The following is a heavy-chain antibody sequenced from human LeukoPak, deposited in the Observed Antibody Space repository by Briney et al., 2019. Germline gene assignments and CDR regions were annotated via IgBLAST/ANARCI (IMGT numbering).Heavy chain of an antibody. J-gene: IGHJ4*02. CDR1: GFTFSSYA. D-gene: IGHD2-2*01. V-gene: IGHV3-23*01. CDR3: AKGRGQYQRHNPLNFDY. CDR2: ISGSGGST. Sequence: GGSLRLSCAASGFTFSSYAMSWVRQAPGKGLEWVSAISGSGGSTYYADSVKGRFTISRDNSKNTLYLQMNSLRAEDTAVYYLAKGRGQYQRHNPLNFDYWGQGTLVTVSS.